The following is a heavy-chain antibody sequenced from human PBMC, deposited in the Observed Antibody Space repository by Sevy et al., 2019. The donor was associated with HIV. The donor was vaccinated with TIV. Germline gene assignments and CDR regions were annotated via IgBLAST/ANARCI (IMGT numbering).Heavy chain of an antibody. J-gene: IGHJ6*03. D-gene: IGHD3-16*02. V-gene: IGHV4-61*01. CDR3: ARGYVWGSYRVYYYYYMDV. Sequence: SETLSLTCTVSGGSVSSGSYYWSWIRQPPGKGLEWIGYIYYSGSTNYNPSLKSRVTISVDTSKNQFSQKLSSVTAADTAVYYCARGYVWGSYRVYYYYYMDVWGKGTTVTVSS. CDR2: IYYSGST. CDR1: GGSVSSGSYY.